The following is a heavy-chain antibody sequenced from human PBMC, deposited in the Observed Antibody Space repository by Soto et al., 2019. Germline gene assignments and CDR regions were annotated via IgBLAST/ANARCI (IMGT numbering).Heavy chain of an antibody. J-gene: IGHJ4*02. CDR2: IIPLLGVA. V-gene: IGHV1-69*02. CDR1: EDTFTSYT. CDR3: ARVQHGSGSYFDA. D-gene: IGHD3-10*01. Sequence: QVQLGQSGTEVKKPGSSVKVSCKASEDTFTSYTINWVRQVPGQGLEWRGRIIPLLGVANNAQNFQGRVTITADTSTSTAYMELRSLQSEDTAVYYCARVQHGSGSYFDAWGQGTLVTVFS.